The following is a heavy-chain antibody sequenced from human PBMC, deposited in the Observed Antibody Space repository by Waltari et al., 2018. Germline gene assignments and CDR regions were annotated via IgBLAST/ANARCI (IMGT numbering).Heavy chain of an antibody. V-gene: IGHV3-23*01. Sequence: EVQLLESGGGLVQPGGSLRLSCAASGFTFSSYAMSWVRQAPGKGLEWVSAISGSGGSTYYADSVKGRFTISRDNSKNTLYLQMNSLRAEDTAVYYCAKASYDSSGYYYPAHYWGQGTLVTVSS. D-gene: IGHD3-22*01. CDR3: AKASYDSSGYYYPAHY. CDR1: GFTFSSYA. J-gene: IGHJ4*02. CDR2: ISGSGGST.